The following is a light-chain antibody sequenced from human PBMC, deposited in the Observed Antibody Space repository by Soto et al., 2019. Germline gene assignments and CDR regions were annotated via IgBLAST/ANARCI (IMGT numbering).Light chain of an antibody. Sequence: DIQMTQSPSTLSASVGDRVAITCWASQSISTYLAWYQQKPGKAPKLLIYKASSLESGVPSRFSGSGSGAEFTLTISSLQPDDFAVYYCQQYNNWPPITFGQGTRLEIK. CDR2: KAS. CDR1: QSISTY. J-gene: IGKJ5*01. CDR3: QQYNNWPPIT. V-gene: IGKV1-5*03.